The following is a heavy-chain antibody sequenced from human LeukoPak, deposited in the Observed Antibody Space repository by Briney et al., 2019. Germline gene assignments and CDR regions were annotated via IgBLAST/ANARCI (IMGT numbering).Heavy chain of an antibody. Sequence: GGSLRLSCAASEFTFSSYSMNWVRQAPGKGLEWVSYITNSGNSKSYADSVKGRFTISRDNTKNSLYLQMNSLRAEDTAVYYCAKDGMTTVTTWYLDYWGQGTLVTVSS. CDR3: AKDGMTTVTTWYLDY. CDR1: EFTFSSYS. J-gene: IGHJ4*02. D-gene: IGHD4-17*01. CDR2: ITNSGNSK. V-gene: IGHV3-48*01.